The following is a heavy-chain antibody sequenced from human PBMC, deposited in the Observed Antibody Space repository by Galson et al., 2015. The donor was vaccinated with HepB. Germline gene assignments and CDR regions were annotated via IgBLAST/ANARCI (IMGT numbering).Heavy chain of an antibody. D-gene: IGHD2-15*01. CDR3: ARAYSKLYNYFDP. CDR2: INPNTGDT. Sequence: SVKVSCKASGYTFTGYYLHWVRQAPGQGLEWMERINPNTGDTNYAQKYQGRVTMIRDTSISTAYMELSRLTSDDTAVYFCARAYSKLYNYFDPWGQGTLVTVSS. V-gene: IGHV1-2*06. CDR1: GYTFTGYY. J-gene: IGHJ5*02.